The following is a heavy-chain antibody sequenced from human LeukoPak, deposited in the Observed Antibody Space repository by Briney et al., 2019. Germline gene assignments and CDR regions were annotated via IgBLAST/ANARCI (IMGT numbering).Heavy chain of an antibody. J-gene: IGHJ3*02. CDR1: GYSFTSYW. V-gene: IGHV5-51*01. CDR2: IYPGDSDT. Sequence: GESLKISCKGSGYSFTSYWIGWVRQMPGKGLERMGIIYPGDSDTRYSPSFQGQVTISADKSISTAYLQWSSLKASHTAMYYCARRALNYDILTGYYLSSAFDIWGQGTMVTVSS. D-gene: IGHD3-9*01. CDR3: ARRALNYDILTGYYLSSAFDI.